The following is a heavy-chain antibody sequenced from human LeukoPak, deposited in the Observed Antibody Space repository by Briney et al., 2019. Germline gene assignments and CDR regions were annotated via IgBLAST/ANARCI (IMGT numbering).Heavy chain of an antibody. Sequence: SETLSLTCTVSGGSVSSGSYYWSWIRQPPGKGLEWIGYIYYSGSTNYNPSLKSRVTISVDTSKNQFSLKLSSVTAADTAVYYCARERVSSWYRIDYWGQGTQVTVSS. V-gene: IGHV4-61*01. CDR1: GGSVSSGSYY. CDR3: ARERVSSWYRIDY. D-gene: IGHD6-13*01. CDR2: IYYSGST. J-gene: IGHJ4*02.